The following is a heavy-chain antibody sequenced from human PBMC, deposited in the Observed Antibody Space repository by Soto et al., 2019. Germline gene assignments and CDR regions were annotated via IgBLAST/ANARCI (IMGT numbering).Heavy chain of an antibody. CDR2: ISAYNGNT. CDR1: GYTFTSYG. CDR3: GREGQQLAQEKYYQFNGMDV. V-gene: IGHV1-18*01. J-gene: IGHJ6*02. D-gene: IGHD6-13*01. Sequence: GASVKVSCKSSGYTFTSYGISWVRQAPGQGLEWMGWISAYNGNTNYAQKLQGRVTMTTDTSTSTAYMELRSLTSDDTAVYYCGREGQQLAQEKYYQFNGMDVWGQGTTVTVSS.